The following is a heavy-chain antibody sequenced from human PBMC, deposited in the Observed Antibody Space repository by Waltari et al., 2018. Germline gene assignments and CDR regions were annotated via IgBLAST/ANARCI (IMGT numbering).Heavy chain of an antibody. CDR2: IDNGDGSGT. CDR3: ARDHYYSKDX. V-gene: IGHV3-74*01. J-gene: IGHJ6*04. CDR1: GFXFSTYW. Sequence: VQLVESGGGLVQPGGSLRLSCEASGFXFSTYWTHWVRQAPGKGLVWVSRIDNGDGSGTSXXDXVKGRFTIXRDNAKNTXYLQMNSLXAEDTGVYYXARDHYYSKDXWGTGTXXTVSS.